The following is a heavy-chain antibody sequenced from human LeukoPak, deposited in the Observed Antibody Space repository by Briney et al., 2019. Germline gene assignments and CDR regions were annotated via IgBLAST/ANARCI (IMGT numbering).Heavy chain of an antibody. CDR2: IHSSGTA. CDR1: GGSISSGGYS. CDR3: ARETPLRYFDP. V-gene: IGHV4-30-2*01. J-gene: IGHJ5*02. D-gene: IGHD3-9*01. Sequence: SETLSLTCAVSGGSISSGGYSWNWIRQPPGKGLEWIGYIHSSGTAYYNPSLKSRVTISLDRSKNHFSLNLTSVTAADTAVYFCARETPLRYFDPWGQGTLVTVSS.